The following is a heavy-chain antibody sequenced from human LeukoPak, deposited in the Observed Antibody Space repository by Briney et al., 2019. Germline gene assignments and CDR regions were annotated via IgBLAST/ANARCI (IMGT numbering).Heavy chain of an antibody. CDR2: ISANNGNT. CDR1: GYXFTSYG. J-gene: IGHJ4*02. D-gene: IGHD1-26*01. Sequence: ASVKVSCKASGYXFTSYGISGVRQAPGQGLEWMGWISANNGNTNYAQKLQGRVTMTTDTSTSTAYMELRSLRSDDTAVYYCARWAYVGVHDYWGQGTLVTVSS. V-gene: IGHV1-18*01. CDR3: ARWAYVGVHDY.